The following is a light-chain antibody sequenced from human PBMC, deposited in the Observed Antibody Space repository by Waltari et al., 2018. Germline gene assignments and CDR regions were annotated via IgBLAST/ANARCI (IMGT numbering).Light chain of an antibody. Sequence: SYVLTQLSSMSVAPGQPARIVCGGRHLGHKGVHWYQRDPGQAPLLVVSDDDVRPSGIPGRCSGANSGDTAYLASSRGEAGDEADYCCEVGDSHTVVFGGGTNVTVL. CDR3: EVGDSHTVV. CDR1: HLGHKG. CDR2: DDD. J-gene: IGLJ2*01. V-gene: IGLV3-21*02.